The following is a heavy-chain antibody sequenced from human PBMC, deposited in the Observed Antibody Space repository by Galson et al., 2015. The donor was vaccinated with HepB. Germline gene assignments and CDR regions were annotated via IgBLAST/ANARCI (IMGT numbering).Heavy chain of an antibody. V-gene: IGHV3-30*04. J-gene: IGHJ6*02. CDR1: GFTFSRYT. D-gene: IGHD3-16*01. CDR2: ISYDGRNK. CDR3: ERGGRGENYYYGMDV. Sequence: SLRLSCAASGFTFSRYTMHWVRQAPGKGLEWVAVISYDGRNKYYADSLKGRITNSRDNTKSTLYLQMNSLRAEDTAIYYCERGGRGENYYYGMDVWGQGTTVTVSS.